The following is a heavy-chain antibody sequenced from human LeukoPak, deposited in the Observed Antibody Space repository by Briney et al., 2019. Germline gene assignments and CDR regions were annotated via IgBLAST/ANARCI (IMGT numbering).Heavy chain of an antibody. CDR3: ARYYYDGSGYSALGS. CDR1: GFTFDDYA. D-gene: IGHD3-22*01. Sequence: PGGSLRLSCAASGFTFDDYAMHWVRQAPGKGLEWVSLISGDGATTYYAASVKGRFTISRDNSKNTLYLQMNRLRLEDTAVYFCARYYYDGSGYSALGSWGQGTLVSVSS. V-gene: IGHV3-43*02. CDR2: ISGDGATT. J-gene: IGHJ5*01.